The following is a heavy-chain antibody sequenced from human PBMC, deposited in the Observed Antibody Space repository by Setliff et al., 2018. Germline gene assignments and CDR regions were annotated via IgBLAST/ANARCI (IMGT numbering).Heavy chain of an antibody. CDR1: GGFTSSFY. V-gene: IGHV4-4*07. Sequence: SETLSLTCTISGGFTSSFYWSWIRQPAGEGLEWIGRIYTSGSTNYNPSLKRRVTISLEMSKNQFSLTLSSVTAADTAVYYCARARPATIAGVVPGVADFGIDVWGQGTTVTVSS. CDR2: IYTSGST. D-gene: IGHD2-2*01. J-gene: IGHJ6*02. CDR3: ARARPATIAGVVPGVADFGIDV.